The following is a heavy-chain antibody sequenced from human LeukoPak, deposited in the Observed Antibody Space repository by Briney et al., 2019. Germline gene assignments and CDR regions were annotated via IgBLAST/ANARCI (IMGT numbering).Heavy chain of an antibody. CDR3: AREIMGTNTGYSSSWFDY. D-gene: IGHD6-13*01. CDR2: ISSSSSTI. J-gene: IGHJ4*02. V-gene: IGHV3-48*04. CDR1: GFTFSSYS. Sequence: RSGGSLRLSCAASGFTFSSYSMNWVRQAPGKGLEWVSYISSSSSTIYYADSVKGRFTTSRDNAKNSLYLQMNSLRAEDTAVYYCAREIMGTNTGYSSSWFDYWGQGTLVTVSS.